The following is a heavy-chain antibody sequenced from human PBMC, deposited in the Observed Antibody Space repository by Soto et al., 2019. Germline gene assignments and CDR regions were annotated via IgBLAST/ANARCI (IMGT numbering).Heavy chain of an antibody. CDR3: ARGGGSYYATGNFDY. Sequence: TSETLSLTCTVSGGSISSGGYYWSWIRQHPGKGLEWIGYIYYSGSTYYNPSLKSRVTISVDTSKNQFSLKLSSATAADTAVYYCARGGGSYYATGNFDYWGQGTLVTVSS. D-gene: IGHD1-26*01. CDR2: IYYSGST. CDR1: GGSISSGGYY. V-gene: IGHV4-31*03. J-gene: IGHJ4*02.